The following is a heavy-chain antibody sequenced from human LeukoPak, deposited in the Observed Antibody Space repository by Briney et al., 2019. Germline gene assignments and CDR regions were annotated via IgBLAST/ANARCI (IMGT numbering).Heavy chain of an antibody. CDR3: AKDLSMIVVRMDV. CDR2: ISYDGSNK. J-gene: IGHJ6*02. Sequence: GGSLRLSCAASGFTFSSYGMHWVRQAPGKGLEWVAVISYDGSNKYHADSVKGRFTISRDNSKNTLYLQMNSLRAEDTAVYYCAKDLSMIVVRMDVWGQGTTVTVSS. D-gene: IGHD3-22*01. CDR1: GFTFSSYG. V-gene: IGHV3-30*18.